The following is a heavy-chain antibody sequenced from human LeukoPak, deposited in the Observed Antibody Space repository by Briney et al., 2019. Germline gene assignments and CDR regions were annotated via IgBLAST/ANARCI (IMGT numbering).Heavy chain of an antibody. J-gene: IGHJ6*03. CDR2: ISSSSSTI. V-gene: IGHV3-48*01. Sequence: GGSLRLSCAASGFTFSSYSMNWVRQAQGKGLEWVSYISSSSSTIYYADSVKGRLTISRDNAKNSLYLQMNSLRAEDTAVYYCARRPYYDFWSGYGYYYYYYYMDVWGKGTTVTVSS. CDR3: ARRPYYDFWSGYGYYYYYYYMDV. CDR1: GFTFSSYS. D-gene: IGHD3-3*01.